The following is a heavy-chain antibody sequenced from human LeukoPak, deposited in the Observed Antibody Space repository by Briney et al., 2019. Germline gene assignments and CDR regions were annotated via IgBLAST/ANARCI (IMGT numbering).Heavy chain of an antibody. J-gene: IGHJ4*02. CDR2: ISSSGSTI. Sequence: PGGSLRLSCAASGFTFSSYEMNWVRQAPGKGLEWVSYISSSGSTIYYADSVKGRFTISRDNSKNTLYLQMNSLRAEDTAVYYCAKDLVYYYDSSGYLDYWGQGTLVTVSS. D-gene: IGHD3-22*01. CDR1: GFTFSSYE. V-gene: IGHV3-48*03. CDR3: AKDLVYYYDSSGYLDY.